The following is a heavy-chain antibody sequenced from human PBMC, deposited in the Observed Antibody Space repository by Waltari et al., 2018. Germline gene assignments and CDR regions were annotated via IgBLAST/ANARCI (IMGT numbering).Heavy chain of an antibody. CDR1: GFIFGNVW. Sequence: EVHLVESGGGSVQPGGSLRLSCAASGFIFGNVWMHWVRQVPGRGLVWVSGINDDGSTTSYADSVKGRFTISRDNAKNTLYLQMDSLRVEDTAVYYCTRTLVGPYPFENWGQGTLVTVSS. D-gene: IGHD1-26*01. J-gene: IGHJ4*02. CDR2: INDDGSTT. CDR3: TRTLVGPYPFEN. V-gene: IGHV3-74*01.